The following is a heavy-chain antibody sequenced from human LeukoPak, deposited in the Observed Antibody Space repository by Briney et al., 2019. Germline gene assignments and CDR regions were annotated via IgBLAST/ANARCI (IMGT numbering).Heavy chain of an antibody. CDR2: ISYSGSNK. CDR1: GFTFSSYA. CDR3: ARSTFEYTYDYGCYFDY. V-gene: IGHV3-30-3*01. Sequence: PGGSLRLSCAASGFTFSSYAMHWVRQAPGKGLEWVAIISYSGSNKYYADSVKGRFIISRDKSKNTVYLEVNSMRTEDTAVYYCARSTFEYTYDYGCYFDYWGQGTLVTVSS. D-gene: IGHD3-16*01. J-gene: IGHJ4*02.